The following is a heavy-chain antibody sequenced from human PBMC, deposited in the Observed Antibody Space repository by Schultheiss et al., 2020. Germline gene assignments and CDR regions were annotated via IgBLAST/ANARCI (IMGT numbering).Heavy chain of an antibody. D-gene: IGHD2-2*01. Sequence: SVKVSCKASGGTFSSYAISWVRQAPGQGLEWMGGIIPIFGTANYAQKFQGRVTITADESTSTAYMELSSLRSEDTAVYYCARDLRVVPAASYYYYGMDVWGQGTTVTVSS. J-gene: IGHJ6*02. CDR3: ARDLRVVPAASYYYYGMDV. V-gene: IGHV1-69*13. CDR2: IIPIFGTA. CDR1: GGTFSSYA.